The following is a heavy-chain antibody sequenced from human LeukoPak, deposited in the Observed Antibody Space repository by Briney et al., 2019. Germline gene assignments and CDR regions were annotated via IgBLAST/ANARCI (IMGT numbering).Heavy chain of an antibody. J-gene: IGHJ4*02. Sequence: QPGGSLRLSCAASGFTFSIYEMNWVRQAPGKGLEWVSYISSSGSTIYYADSVKGRFTISRDNAKNSLYLQMNSLRAEDTAVYYCARDYYDSSGPPFDYWGQGTLVTVSS. D-gene: IGHD3-22*01. CDR2: ISSSGSTI. V-gene: IGHV3-48*03. CDR1: GFTFSIYE. CDR3: ARDYYDSSGPPFDY.